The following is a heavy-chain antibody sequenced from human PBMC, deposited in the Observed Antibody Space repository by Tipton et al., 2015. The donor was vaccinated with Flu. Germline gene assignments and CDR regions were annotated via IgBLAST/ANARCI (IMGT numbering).Heavy chain of an antibody. CDR3: AREHLTDFGYYDGMDV. D-gene: IGHD3-9*01. J-gene: IGHJ6*02. CDR2: IWSSENNK. Sequence: SLRLSCAASGFTFSSDGMHWVRQAPGKGLEWVAVIWSSENNKYYADSVKGRFTISRDNSKNTLYLQMNSLRVEDTAVYYCAREHLTDFGYYDGMDVWGQGTTVTVSS. V-gene: IGHV3-33*01. CDR1: GFTFSSDG.